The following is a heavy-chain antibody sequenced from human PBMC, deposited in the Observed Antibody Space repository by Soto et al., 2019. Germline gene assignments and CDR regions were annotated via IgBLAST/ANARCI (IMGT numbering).Heavy chain of an antibody. V-gene: IGHV6-1*01. J-gene: IGHJ6*02. D-gene: IGHD1-26*01. Sequence: SQTLSLTCAISGDSVSSNSAAWNWIRQSPSRGLEWLGRTYYRSKWYNDYAVSVKSRITINPDTSKNQFSLQLNSVTPEDTAVYYCERGEVGATDYYFYYGMDVWGQGTTVTVSS. CDR1: GDSVSSNSAA. CDR2: TYYRSKWYN. CDR3: ERGEVGATDYYFYYGMDV.